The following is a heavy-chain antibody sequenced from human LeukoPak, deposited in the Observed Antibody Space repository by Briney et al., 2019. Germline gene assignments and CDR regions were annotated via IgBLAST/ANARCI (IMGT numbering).Heavy chain of an antibody. V-gene: IGHV4-59*01. Sequence: SETLSLTCAVYGGSFSGYYWSWIRQPPGKGLEWIGYIYYSGSTNYNPSLKSRVTISVDTSKNQFSLKLSSVTAADTAVYYCARVRGQYDAFDIWGQGTMVTVSS. CDR2: IYYSGST. CDR1: GGSFSGYY. CDR3: ARVRGQYDAFDI. J-gene: IGHJ3*02. D-gene: IGHD4-11*01.